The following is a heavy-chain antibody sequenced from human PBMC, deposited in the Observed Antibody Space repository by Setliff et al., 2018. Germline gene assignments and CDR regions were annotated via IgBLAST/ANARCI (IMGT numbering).Heavy chain of an antibody. V-gene: IGHV3-7*01. Sequence: GSLSLSCAASGFTLSRYWMSWVRQAPGKGLEWVANIKQDGSEKYYVDSVKGRFTISRDNAKNSLYLQMNSLRAEDTAVYYCARDHAYGSRFYYYYYGMDVWGQGTTVTVSS. D-gene: IGHD3-10*01. J-gene: IGHJ6*02. CDR2: IKQDGSEK. CDR3: ARDHAYGSRFYYYYYGMDV. CDR1: GFTLSRYW.